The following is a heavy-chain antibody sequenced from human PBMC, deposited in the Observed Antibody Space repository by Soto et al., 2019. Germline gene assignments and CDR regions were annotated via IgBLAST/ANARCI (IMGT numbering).Heavy chain of an antibody. V-gene: IGHV1-46*03. CDR2: INPSGGST. J-gene: IGHJ3*02. CDR3: ARVLRYSSGAPNAFDI. CDR1: GDTFTSYY. Sequence: ASVKALCRTSGDTFTSYYLNWVRPAPGEVREWRGIINPSGGSTSYAQKFQGRVTMTRDMSSSTVYMELSSLRSEDTAVYYCARVLRYSSGAPNAFDIW. D-gene: IGHD3-22*01.